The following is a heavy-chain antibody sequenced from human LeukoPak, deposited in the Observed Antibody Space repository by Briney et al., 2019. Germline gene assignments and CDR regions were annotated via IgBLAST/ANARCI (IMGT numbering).Heavy chain of an antibody. J-gene: IGHJ3*02. D-gene: IGHD3-22*01. CDR1: GYTFTSYY. CDR3: ARGAHYYYDSSGSAFDI. V-gene: IGHV1-69*05. CDR2: VIPIFGTA. Sequence: VKGSCKATGYTFTSYYIHWGGQGPGQRVEWVGGVIPIFGTANYAQKFQGRVTITTDESTSTAYMELSSLRSEDTAVYYCARGAHYYYDSSGSAFDIWGQGTMVTVSS.